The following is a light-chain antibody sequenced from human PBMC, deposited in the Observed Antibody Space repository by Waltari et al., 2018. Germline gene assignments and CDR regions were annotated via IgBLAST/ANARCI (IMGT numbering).Light chain of an antibody. CDR1: SSAVGAYHY. V-gene: IGLV2-11*01. CDR3: CSYAGSYTFAV. J-gene: IGLJ1*01. CDR2: EVS. Sequence: QSALTQPRSVSGSPGQSVTISCTGTSSAVGAYHYVSWYQQHPGKAPKLMIYEVSNRPSGISDRFSGSKSGNTAALTISGLQAEDEADYYCCSYAGSYTFAVFGTGTKVTV.